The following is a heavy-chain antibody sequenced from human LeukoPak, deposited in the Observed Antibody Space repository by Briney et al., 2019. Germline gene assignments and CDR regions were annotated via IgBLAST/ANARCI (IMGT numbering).Heavy chain of an antibody. CDR3: ARDKTATMIPVENWFDP. CDR1: GGSISSSSYY. CDR2: IYTSGST. J-gene: IGHJ5*02. V-gene: IGHV4-39*07. D-gene: IGHD3-22*01. Sequence: SETLSLTCTVSGGSISSSSYYWGWIRQPPGKGLEWIGRIYTSGSTNYNPSLKSRVTMSVDTSKNQFSLKLSSVTAADTAVYYCARDKTATMIPVENWFDPWGQGTLVTVSS.